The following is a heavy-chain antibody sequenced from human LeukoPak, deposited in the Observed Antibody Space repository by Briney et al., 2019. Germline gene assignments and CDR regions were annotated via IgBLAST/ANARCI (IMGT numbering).Heavy chain of an antibody. V-gene: IGHV4-39*01. CDR3: ARLLLRGINTAETSGDDY. CDR2: IYYSGST. Sequence: SETLSLTCTVSGGSISSSSYYWGWIRQPPGKGLEWIGSIYYSGSTYYNPSLKSRVTISVDTSKNQFSLKLSSVTAADTAVYYCARLLLRGINTAETSGDDYWGQGTLVTVSS. J-gene: IGHJ4*02. CDR1: GGSISSSSYY. D-gene: IGHD5-18*01.